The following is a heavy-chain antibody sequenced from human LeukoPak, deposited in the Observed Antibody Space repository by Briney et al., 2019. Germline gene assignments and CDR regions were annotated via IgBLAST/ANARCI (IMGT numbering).Heavy chain of an antibody. J-gene: IGHJ4*02. CDR3: ARTPRFLGGNSRWYFDY. CDR1: GGSISSGDYY. Sequence: PSETLSLTCTVSGGSISSGDYYWSWIRQPPGKGLEWIGYIYYSGSTYYNPSLKSRVTISVDTSKNQFSLKLTSVTAADTAVFYCARTPRFLGGNSRWYFDYWGQGTLVTVSS. D-gene: IGHD4-23*01. V-gene: IGHV4-30-4*08. CDR2: IYYSGST.